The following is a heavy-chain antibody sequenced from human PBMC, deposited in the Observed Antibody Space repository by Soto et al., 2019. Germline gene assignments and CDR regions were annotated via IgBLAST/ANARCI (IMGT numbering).Heavy chain of an antibody. CDR2: IIPIYGTA. V-gene: IGHV1-69*13. J-gene: IGHJ4*02. CDR1: GGTFSSYA. Sequence: SVKVSCKASGGTFSSYAISWVRQAPGQGLEWMGGIIPIYGTANYAQKFQGRVTITADESTSTAYMELSSLRSEDTAVYYCARDYEGEKLAAAAHPLDYWGQGTLVTVYS. D-gene: IGHD6-25*01. CDR3: ARDYEGEKLAAAAHPLDY.